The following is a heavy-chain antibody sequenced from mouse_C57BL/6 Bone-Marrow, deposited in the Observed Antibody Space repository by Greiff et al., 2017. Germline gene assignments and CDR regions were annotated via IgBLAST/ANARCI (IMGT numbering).Heavy chain of an antibody. CDR3: ARWDYDLEWCAY. CDR2: IDPSDSYT. D-gene: IGHD2-4*01. CDR1: GYTFTSYW. V-gene: IGHV1-69*01. J-gene: IGHJ3*01. Sequence: VQLQQPGAELVMPGASVKLSCKASGYTFTSYWMHWVKPRPGQGLEWIGEIDPSDSYTNDNQKFKGKSTLTVDKTSSTAYMQLSSLTSEDSAGYYCARWDYDLEWCAYWGQGTLVTVAA.